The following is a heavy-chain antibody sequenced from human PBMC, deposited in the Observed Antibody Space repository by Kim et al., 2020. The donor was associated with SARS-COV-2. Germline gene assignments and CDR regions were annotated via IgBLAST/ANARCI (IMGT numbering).Heavy chain of an antibody. CDR3: AGSFTSGNGMDV. Sequence: SETLSLTCTVAGGSISSSSYYWGWIRQPPGKGLEWIGSIDYSGSTYYNPSLKSRVTISVDTSKNQFSLKLSSVTAADTAVYYWAGSFTSGNGMDVWGQGTTVTVSS. J-gene: IGHJ6*02. D-gene: IGHD3-16*01. CDR2: IDYSGST. V-gene: IGHV4-39*01. CDR1: GGSISSSSYY.